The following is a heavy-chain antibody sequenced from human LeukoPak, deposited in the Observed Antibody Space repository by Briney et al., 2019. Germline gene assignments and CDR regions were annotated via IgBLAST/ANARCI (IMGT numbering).Heavy chain of an antibody. CDR1: GGSFSGYY. CDR3: ARGSGSGRGSY. V-gene: IGHV4-34*01. J-gene: IGHJ4*02. D-gene: IGHD3-10*01. CDR2: INHSGST. Sequence: SETLSLTCAVYGGSFSGYYWGWIRQPPGKGLEWIGEINHSGSTNYNPSLKSRVTISVDTSKNQFSLKLSSVTAADTAVYYCARGSGSGRGSYWGQGTLVTVSS.